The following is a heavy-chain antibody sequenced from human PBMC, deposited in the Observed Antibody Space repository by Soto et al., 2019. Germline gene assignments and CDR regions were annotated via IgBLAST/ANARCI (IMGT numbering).Heavy chain of an antibody. CDR1: GGTFSSYA. D-gene: IGHD3-10*01. Sequence: QVQLVQSGAEVKKPGSSVKVSCKASGGTFSSYAISWVRQAPGQGLEWMGGIIPIFGTANYAQKFQGRVTITADESTSTAYMELSSLRSEDTAMYYCASLLWFGEPPHYYYGMDVWGQGTTVTVS. CDR3: ASLLWFGEPPHYYYGMDV. CDR2: IIPIFGTA. V-gene: IGHV1-69*01. J-gene: IGHJ6*02.